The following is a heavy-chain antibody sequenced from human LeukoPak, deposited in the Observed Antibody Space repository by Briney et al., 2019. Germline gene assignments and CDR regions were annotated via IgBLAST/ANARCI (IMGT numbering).Heavy chain of an antibody. J-gene: IGHJ4*02. Sequence: GESLRLSCAASGFSFSSSAMSWVRQSPGQGPQWVSSIGGSGDSTHYTDSVKGRFTISRDNSKNTLFLQMSDLRADDTGIYYCVREHSTGYQDFWGRGTLVTVSS. D-gene: IGHD3-9*01. CDR2: IGGSGDST. CDR1: GFSFSSSA. V-gene: IGHV3-23*01. CDR3: VREHSTGYQDF.